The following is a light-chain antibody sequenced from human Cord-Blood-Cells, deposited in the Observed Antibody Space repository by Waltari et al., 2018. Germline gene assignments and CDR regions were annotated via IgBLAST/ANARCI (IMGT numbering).Light chain of an antibody. J-gene: IGLJ2*01. CDR1: SSDVGSYNL. CDR3: CSYAGSSTLV. Sequence: QSALTQPASVSGSPGQSITISCTGTSSDVGSYNLVSWYQQQPGKAPKLVNYEVSKRPSGVSKRVSGSKSGNTASMTISGLQAEDEADYYCCSYAGSSTLVFGGGTKLTVL. CDR2: EVS. V-gene: IGLV2-23*02.